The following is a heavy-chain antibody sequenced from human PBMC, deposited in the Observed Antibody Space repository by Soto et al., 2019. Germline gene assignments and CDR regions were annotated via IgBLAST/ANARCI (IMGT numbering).Heavy chain of an antibody. V-gene: IGHV4-31*02. CDR3: AQALVFTGGDGFDI. CDR2: IYYSGNT. D-gene: IGHD1-1*01. J-gene: IGHJ3*02. Sequence: QVRLQEWGPGLVKPSQTLSLKCSVSGGSITTGGRYWSWIRQLPGKGLEWIGDIYYSGNTYYNASLKSRVTISVEAAKNQFSLKLRSVTDADKAVYYCAQALVFTGGDGFDIWGQGRLVTVSS. CDR1: GGSITTGGRY.